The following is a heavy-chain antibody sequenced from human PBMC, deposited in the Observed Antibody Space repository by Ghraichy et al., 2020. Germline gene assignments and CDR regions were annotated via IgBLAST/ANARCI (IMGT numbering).Heavy chain of an antibody. CDR2: IIPIFGTA. CDR3: ARDVAVAGSGLFDY. Sequence: SVKVSCKASGGTFSSYAISWVRQAPGQGLEWMGGIIPIFGTANYAQKFQGRVTITADESTSTAYMELSSLRSEDTAVYYCARDVAVAGSGLFDYWGQGTLVTVSS. D-gene: IGHD6-19*01. J-gene: IGHJ4*02. CDR1: GGTFSSYA. V-gene: IGHV1-69*13.